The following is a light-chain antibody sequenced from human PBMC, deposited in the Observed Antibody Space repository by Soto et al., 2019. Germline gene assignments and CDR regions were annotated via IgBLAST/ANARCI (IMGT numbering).Light chain of an antibody. J-gene: IGKJ1*01. Sequence: EIVLTQSPATLSLSPGERVSLSCRASQSVNTYFAWYQQKPGQAPRLLIYDASSRATGIAARFSGSGSGTDFTLTISSLEPEDFAIYYCQQRSSWPLTFGHGTRVEI. CDR3: QQRSSWPLT. CDR1: QSVNTY. CDR2: DAS. V-gene: IGKV3-11*01.